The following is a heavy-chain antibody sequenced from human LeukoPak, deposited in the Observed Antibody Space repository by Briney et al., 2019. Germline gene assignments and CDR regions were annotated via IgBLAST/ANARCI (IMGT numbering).Heavy chain of an antibody. D-gene: IGHD3-10*01. CDR2: FHYSGST. CDR1: GGSISSGY. J-gene: IGHJ6*03. V-gene: IGHV4-59*01. CDR3: ARVEEGYGSGRRENYYYYYMDV. Sequence: SETLSLTCTVSGGSISSGYWSWMRQPPGKGLEWIAFFHYSGSTNYNPSLKSRVTISVDTSKNQFSLKLNSVTAADTAVYYCARVEEGYGSGRRENYYYYYMDVWGKGTTVTISS.